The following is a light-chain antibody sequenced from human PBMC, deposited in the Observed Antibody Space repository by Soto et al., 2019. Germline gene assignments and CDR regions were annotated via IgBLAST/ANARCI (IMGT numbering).Light chain of an antibody. J-gene: IGLJ1*01. Sequence: QSVLTQPASVSGSPGQSIAISCTGTSSDVGTYDYVSWYQQYPDKAPKLIICEVTQRPSGVSNRFSGSKSGNTASLTISGLQAEDEADYYCSSHKSVNNRVFGTGPKVTVL. V-gene: IGLV2-14*01. CDR2: EVT. CDR1: SSDVGTYDY. CDR3: SSHKSVNNRV.